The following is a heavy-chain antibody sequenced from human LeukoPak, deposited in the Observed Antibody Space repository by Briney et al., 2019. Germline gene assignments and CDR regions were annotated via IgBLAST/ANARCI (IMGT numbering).Heavy chain of an antibody. J-gene: IGHJ4*02. V-gene: IGHV4-34*01. D-gene: IGHD3-10*01. CDR2: INHSGST. CDR1: GGSFSGYY. Sequence: PSETLSLTCAVYGGSFSGYYWSWIRQPPGKGLEWIGEINHSGSTNYNPSLKSRVTISVDTSKYQFSLKLSSVTAADTAVYYCARSGSYYGSGSYYRWDYWGQGTLVTVSS. CDR3: ARSGSYYGSGSYYRWDY.